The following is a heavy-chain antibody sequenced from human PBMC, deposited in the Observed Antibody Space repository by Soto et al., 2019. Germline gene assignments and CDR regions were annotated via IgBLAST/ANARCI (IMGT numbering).Heavy chain of an antibody. V-gene: IGHV1-8*02. CDR2: MRADSGAS. Sequence: QVQLVQPGAEVRKPGASVRVSCEPSGDTFTNFDLNWVRQASGQGLEWIGWMRADSGASGHARKFQGRVSLTRDTSRSPAYMELSSLTAEDTATYYCARYIYGQGSKVWGRGTLVFVSS. J-gene: IGHJ4*02. CDR3: ARYIYGQGSKV. CDR1: GDTFTNFD. D-gene: IGHD3-3*02.